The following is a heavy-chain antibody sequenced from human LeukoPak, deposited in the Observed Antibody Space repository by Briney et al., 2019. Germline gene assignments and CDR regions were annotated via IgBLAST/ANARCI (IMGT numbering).Heavy chain of an antibody. D-gene: IGHD6-13*01. J-gene: IGHJ6*03. CDR1: GFSFSNYA. CDR3: ARDPSRGYNYYSYMDV. V-gene: IGHV3-48*01. CDR2: ISGSSAAI. Sequence: GVSLRLSCPASGFSFSNYAMNWVRQAPGKGLGWVSYISGSSAAIYYADSVEGRFTISRDKAKNSLYLQMNSLRAEDTALYYCARDPSRGYNYYSYMDVCGKGTTVTVSS.